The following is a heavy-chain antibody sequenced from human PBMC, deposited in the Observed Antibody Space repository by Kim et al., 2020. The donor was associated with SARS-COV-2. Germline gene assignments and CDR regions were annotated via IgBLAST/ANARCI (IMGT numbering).Heavy chain of an antibody. CDR3: AKDLRNNNHYYHYFDY. Sequence: GGSLRLSCAASGFTFSSYGMHWVRQAPGKGLEWVAVISYDGSTKYYADSVKGRFTISRDNSKNTLYLQMNSLRAEDTAVYYCAKDLRNNNHYYHYFDYWGQVTLITVSS. CDR2: ISYDGSTK. CDR1: GFTFSSYG. J-gene: IGHJ4*02. V-gene: IGHV3-30*18. D-gene: IGHD1-26*01.